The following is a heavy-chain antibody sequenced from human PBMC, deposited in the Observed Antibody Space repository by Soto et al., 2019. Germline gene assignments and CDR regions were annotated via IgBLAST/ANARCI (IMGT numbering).Heavy chain of an antibody. CDR3: ARDLWGYCGTDCYPMDV. V-gene: IGHV4-30-4*01. J-gene: IGHJ6*02. CDR2: ISYSGST. Sequence: SETLSLTCTVSGGSISSGDYYWSWIRQPPGKGLEWIGFISYSGSTYYTPSLKSRVTMSVDSSKNQFSLKVSSVTAADTAVYYCARDLWGYCGTDCYPMDVWGQGTTVTVSS. D-gene: IGHD2-21*02. CDR1: GGSISSGDYY.